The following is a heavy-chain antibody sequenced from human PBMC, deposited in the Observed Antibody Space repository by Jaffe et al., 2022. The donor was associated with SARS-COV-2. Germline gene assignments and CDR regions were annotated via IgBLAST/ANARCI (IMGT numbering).Heavy chain of an antibody. CDR1: GYTLTELS. Sequence: QVQLVQSGAEVKKPGASVKVSCKVSGYTLTELSMHWVRQAPGKGLEWMGGFDPEDGETIYAQKFQGRVTMTEDTSTDTAYMELSSLRSEDTAVYYCATDSWDYGGNGDSKGRDYYFDYWGQGTLVTVSS. V-gene: IGHV1-24*01. D-gene: IGHD4-17*01. CDR2: FDPEDGET. CDR3: ATDSWDYGGNGDSKGRDYYFDY. J-gene: IGHJ4*02.